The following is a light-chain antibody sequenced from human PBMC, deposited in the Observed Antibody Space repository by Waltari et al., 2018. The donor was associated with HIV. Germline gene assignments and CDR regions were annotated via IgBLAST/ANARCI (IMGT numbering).Light chain of an antibody. Sequence: SVLTQPPSASGTPGQRFTISCSGSSSNIGSNYVFWYQQVPGTAPKLLLYRNDQRPSGVPDRFSGSTSGTSASLAISGLRPEDEADYYCATWDDSLSGVLFGGGTKLTVL. CDR2: RND. J-gene: IGLJ2*01. V-gene: IGLV1-47*01. CDR3: ATWDDSLSGVL. CDR1: SSNIGSNY.